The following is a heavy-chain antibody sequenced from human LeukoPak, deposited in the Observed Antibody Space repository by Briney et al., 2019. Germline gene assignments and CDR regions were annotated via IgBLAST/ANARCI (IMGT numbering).Heavy chain of an antibody. CDR1: GYTFTGYH. Sequence: GASVKVSCKASGYTFTGYHIHWVRQAPGQGLEWMGWINPNSGGTNYAQKFQGRVTMTGDTSITTAYMELRSLRSDDTAVYYCARDGGSSPSYMDVWGKGTTVTVSS. CDR2: INPNSGGT. J-gene: IGHJ6*03. CDR3: ARDGGSSPSYMDV. V-gene: IGHV1-2*02. D-gene: IGHD6-13*01.